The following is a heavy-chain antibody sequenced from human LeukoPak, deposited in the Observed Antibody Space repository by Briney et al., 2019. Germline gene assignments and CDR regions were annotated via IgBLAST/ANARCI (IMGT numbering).Heavy chain of an antibody. CDR1: GFTFSTYW. D-gene: IGHD4-17*01. CDR2: IHQDGSEK. Sequence: GGSLRLSCTASGFTFSTYWMTWVRQAPGKGLEWVANIHQDGSEKYYVDSVKGRFSISRDNARNSLYLQMNSLRAEDTAVYYCAREGAGYGDYPYFYAMDVWGQGTTVTVSS. J-gene: IGHJ6*02. V-gene: IGHV3-7*03. CDR3: AREGAGYGDYPYFYAMDV.